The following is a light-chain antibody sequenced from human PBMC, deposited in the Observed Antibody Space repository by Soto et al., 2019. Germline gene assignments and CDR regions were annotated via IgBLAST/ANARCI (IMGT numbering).Light chain of an antibody. V-gene: IGKV1-6*01. CDR1: QDIRDD. J-gene: IGKJ1*01. CDR3: LHSYNYPQP. Sequence: AIEMTQSPSSLSASVGDRVTITCRSSQDIRDDLSWYQQRPGRAPKLLLFAASRLEGGVPSRFSGSYSGRDFTLTISGLQPDDFATYYCLHSYNYPQPFGQGTKVDIK. CDR2: AAS.